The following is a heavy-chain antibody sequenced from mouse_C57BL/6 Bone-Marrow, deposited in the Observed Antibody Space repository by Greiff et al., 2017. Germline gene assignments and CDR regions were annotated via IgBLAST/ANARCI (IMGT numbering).Heavy chain of an antibody. D-gene: IGHD2-4*01. CDR2: IWSGGST. CDR1: GFSLTSYG. V-gene: IGHV2-2*01. Sequence: VKLVESGPGLVQPSQSLSITCTVSGFSLTSYGVHWVRQSPGKGLEWLGVIWSGGSTDYNAACISRLSISKDNSKSQVFFKMNSLQADDTAIYYCARNLYYDDAMDYWGQGTSVTGSS. J-gene: IGHJ4*01. CDR3: ARNLYYDDAMDY.